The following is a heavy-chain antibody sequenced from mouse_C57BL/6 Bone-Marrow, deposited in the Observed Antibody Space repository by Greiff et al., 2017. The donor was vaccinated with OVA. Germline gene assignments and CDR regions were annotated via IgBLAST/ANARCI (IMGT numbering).Heavy chain of an antibody. CDR2: INPNNGGT. J-gene: IGHJ3*01. V-gene: IGHV1-26*01. CDR3: ARTRGFAY. CDR1: GYTFTDYY. Sequence: EVQLQQSGPELVKSGASVKISCKASGYTFTDYYMNWVKQSHGKSLEWIGDINPNNGGTSYNQKFKGKATLTVDKSSSTAYMELRSLTSEDSAVYYCARTRGFAYWGQGTLVTVSA.